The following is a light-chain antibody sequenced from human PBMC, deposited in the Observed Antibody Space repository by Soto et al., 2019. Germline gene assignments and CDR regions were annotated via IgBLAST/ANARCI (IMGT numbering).Light chain of an antibody. CDR2: GDN. V-gene: IGLV1-40*01. CDR1: SSNIGAGYD. Sequence: QSVLTQPPSVSGAPGQRVTISCTGSSSNIGAGYDVHWYQQFPGSAPKLLIYGDNNRPSGVPDRFSGSKSGTSASLAITGLQADDEADYYCQSYDSSLSGLLFGGGTKLTVL. CDR3: QSYDSSLSGLL. J-gene: IGLJ2*01.